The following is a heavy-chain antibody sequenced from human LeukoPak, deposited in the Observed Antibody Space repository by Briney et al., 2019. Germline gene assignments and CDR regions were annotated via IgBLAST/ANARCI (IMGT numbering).Heavy chain of an antibody. CDR2: MNPNSGNT. CDR1: GYTFTGYD. CDR3: ARGQSVVPNTVTTGSKGVLNDY. Sequence: ASVKVSCKASGYTFTGYDINWVRQATGQGLEWMGWMNPNSGNTGYAQKFQGRVTMTRNTSISTAYMELSSLRSEDTAVYYCARGQSVVPNTVTTGSKGVLNDYWGQGTLVTVSS. V-gene: IGHV1-8*01. D-gene: IGHD4-17*01. J-gene: IGHJ4*02.